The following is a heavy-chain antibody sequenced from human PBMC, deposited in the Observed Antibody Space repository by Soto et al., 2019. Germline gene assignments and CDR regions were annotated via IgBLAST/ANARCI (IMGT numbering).Heavy chain of an antibody. CDR1: GCTFSSYA. V-gene: IGHV3-23*01. J-gene: IGHJ4*02. Sequence: PGGSLRLSCAASGCTFSSYAMTWVSQAPGKGLEWVSAISGSGGSTYYADSVKGRFTISRDNSKNTLYLQMNSLRAEDTAVYYCAKDCGSSCHTGPFDYWGQGTLVTVSS. CDR3: AKDCGSSCHTGPFDY. CDR2: ISGSGGST. D-gene: IGHD6-13*01.